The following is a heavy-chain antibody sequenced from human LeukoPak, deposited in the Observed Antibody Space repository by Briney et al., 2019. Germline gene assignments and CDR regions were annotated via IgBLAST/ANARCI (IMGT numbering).Heavy chain of an antibody. CDR1: GGTFSSYA. Sequence: SVKVSCKASGGTFSSYALSWVRQAPGQGLAWMGGIIPIFGTANYAQKSQGRVTITADESTSTAYMDLSSLRSEDTAVDYCAREVRGYSYGYYIFDYWGQGTLVTVSS. D-gene: IGHD5-18*01. J-gene: IGHJ4*02. CDR2: IIPIFGTA. CDR3: AREVRGYSYGYYIFDY. V-gene: IGHV1-69*13.